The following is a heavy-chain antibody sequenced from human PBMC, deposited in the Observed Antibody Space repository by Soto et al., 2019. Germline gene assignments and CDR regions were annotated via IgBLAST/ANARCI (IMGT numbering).Heavy chain of an antibody. CDR1: GFTFSSYA. Sequence: PGGSLRLSCAASGFTFSSYAMHWVRQAPGKGLEWVAVISYDGSNRYYADSVKRRFTISRDNSKNTLYLQMNSLRAEDTAVYYCARDLYSGGWYDDYYYYGMDVWGQGTTVTVSS. CDR2: ISYDGSNR. CDR3: ARDLYSGGWYDDYYYYGMDV. V-gene: IGHV3-30-3*01. J-gene: IGHJ6*02. D-gene: IGHD6-19*01.